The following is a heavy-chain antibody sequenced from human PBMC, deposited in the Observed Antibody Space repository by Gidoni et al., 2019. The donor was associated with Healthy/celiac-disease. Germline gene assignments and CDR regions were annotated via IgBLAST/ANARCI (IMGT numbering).Heavy chain of an antibody. CDR1: GRPISSGGDY. CDR2: SYYSGST. Sequence: QVQLQESGPGLVKPSQTLSLTCTVSGRPISSGGDYWSWIRQHPGKGLEWIGYSYYSGSTYYNPSLKSRVTISVDTSKNQFSLKLSSVTAADTAVYYCAREARTLNLFDYWGQGTLVTVSS. CDR3: AREARTLNLFDY. J-gene: IGHJ4*02. V-gene: IGHV4-31*03.